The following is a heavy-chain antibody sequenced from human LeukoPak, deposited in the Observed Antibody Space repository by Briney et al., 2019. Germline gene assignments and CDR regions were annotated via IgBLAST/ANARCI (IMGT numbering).Heavy chain of an antibody. J-gene: IGHJ4*02. CDR1: GGSFSPYY. V-gene: IGHV4-34*01. CDR3: ARGGLHCGGDCYVDY. Sequence: SETLSLTCAVYGGSFSPYYWSWIRQPPGKGLEWIGEINHSGSTNYNPSLKSRVTISVDTSKNQFSLRLSSVTAADTAVYYCARGGLHCGGDCYVDYWGQGTLVTVSS. CDR2: INHSGST. D-gene: IGHD2-21*02.